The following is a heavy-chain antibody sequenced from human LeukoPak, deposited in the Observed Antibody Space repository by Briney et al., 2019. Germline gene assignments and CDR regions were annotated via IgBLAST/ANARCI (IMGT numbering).Heavy chain of an antibody. CDR2: INKDGSDK. D-gene: IGHD1-1*01. V-gene: IGHV3-7*01. J-gene: IGHJ4*02. CDR1: GFTFSDYW. Sequence: PAGALTLSCAASGFTFSDYWLEWFRQAPGKGLEWVGNINKDGSDKYYMHSLTGRFSISSDNANDSLPLQMNSLRVDDTAVYCVGRYQLWSRDMWGQGILVTVSS. CDR3: GRYQLWSRDM.